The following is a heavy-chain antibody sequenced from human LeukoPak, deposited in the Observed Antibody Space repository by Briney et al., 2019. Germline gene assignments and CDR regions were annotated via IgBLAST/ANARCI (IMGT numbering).Heavy chain of an antibody. CDR2: MNPNSGRA. V-gene: IGHV1-2*02. Sequence: ASVKVSCRASEYTFNDYYIHWVRQAPGQGLEWMGWMNPNSGRAGSAQKFQGRVTMTSDTSISTAYMDLTSLTSDDTAVYYCTRTNPQLGRRDFFDLWGQGTLVIVSS. D-gene: IGHD6-6*01. CDR1: EYTFNDYY. CDR3: TRTNPQLGRRDFFDL. J-gene: IGHJ4*02.